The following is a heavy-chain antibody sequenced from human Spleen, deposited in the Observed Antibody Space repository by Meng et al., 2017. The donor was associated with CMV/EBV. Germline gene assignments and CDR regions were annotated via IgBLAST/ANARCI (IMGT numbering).Heavy chain of an antibody. CDR2: ISTYNGNT. Sequence: SCYSFTSDWMSRVRQAPGRGLEWMGWISTYNGNTNYAQKLHGRGTMTTETSTSTASMELGSLRSDDTAVYYCSRGGPSSIGGTFDYWGQGTLVTVSS. CDR1: CYSFTSDW. D-gene: IGHD1-26*01. V-gene: IGHV1-18*01. CDR3: SRGGPSSIGGTFDY. J-gene: IGHJ4*02.